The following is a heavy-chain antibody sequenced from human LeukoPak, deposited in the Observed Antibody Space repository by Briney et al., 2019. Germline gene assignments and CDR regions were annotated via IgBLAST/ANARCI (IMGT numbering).Heavy chain of an antibody. V-gene: IGHV4-39*07. D-gene: IGHD3-3*01. CDR2: IFYTGST. Sequence: PSETLSLTCTVSSGSISTSNYYWGWVRQPPGKALEWIGNIFYTGSTYYNPSLKSRVTISVDTSKNQFSLKLSSVTAADTAVYYCARGRGNRSGHIDYWGQGTLVTVSS. J-gene: IGHJ4*02. CDR1: SGSISTSNYY. CDR3: ARGRGNRSGHIDY.